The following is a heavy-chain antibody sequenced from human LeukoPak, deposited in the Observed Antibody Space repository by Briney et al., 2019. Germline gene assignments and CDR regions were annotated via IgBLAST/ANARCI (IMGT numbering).Heavy chain of an antibody. Sequence: GGSLRLSCAASGFTFSDYWMSWVRLAPGKGLEWVANIQQDGSEKYYVDSVKGRFTISRDNAKKSLFLQVSSLRGEDTAVYYCARDRGFSYGIDFWGQGTLVTVSS. J-gene: IGHJ4*02. CDR2: IQQDGSEK. CDR1: GFTFSDYW. D-gene: IGHD5-18*01. V-gene: IGHV3-7*04. CDR3: ARDRGFSYGIDF.